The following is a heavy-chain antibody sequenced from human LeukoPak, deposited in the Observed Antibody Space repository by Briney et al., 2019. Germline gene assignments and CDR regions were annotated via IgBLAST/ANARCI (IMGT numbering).Heavy chain of an antibody. Sequence: ASVKVSCKVSGYTLRELSMRWVRQAPGKGLERMGGFDPEDGETFYAQKFQGRVTLTEDTSTDTAYMELNSLRSEDTAVYYCVAEVIEVTVTEYWGQGTLVTVSS. D-gene: IGHD3-22*01. V-gene: IGHV1-24*01. CDR1: GYTLRELS. J-gene: IGHJ4*02. CDR2: FDPEDGET. CDR3: VAEVIEVTVTEY.